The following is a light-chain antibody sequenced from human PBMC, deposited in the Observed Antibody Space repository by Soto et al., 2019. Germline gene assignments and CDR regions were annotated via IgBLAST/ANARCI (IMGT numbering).Light chain of an antibody. CDR1: QSVSSSY. CDR3: QHYGNSPPFT. CDR2: GAS. J-gene: IGKJ2*01. V-gene: IGKV3-20*01. Sequence: EIVLTQSPGTLSLSPGERATLSCRASQSVSSSYLSWYQQKPGQAPRLLIYGASSRATGIPDRFSGSGSGTDLTLTISRLEPEDFAVYFCQHYGNSPPFTFGQGTKVEIK.